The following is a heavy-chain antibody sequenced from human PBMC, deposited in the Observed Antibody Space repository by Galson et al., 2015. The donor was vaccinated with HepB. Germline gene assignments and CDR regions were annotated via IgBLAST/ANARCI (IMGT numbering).Heavy chain of an antibody. CDR2: IYSGGST. CDR1: GLTVSSNY. CDR3: ARDPSGDYGDRKGMDYYYYMDV. J-gene: IGHJ6*03. Sequence: SLRLSCAVSGLTVSSNYMSWVRQAPGKGLEWVSVIYSGGSTYYADSVKGRFTISRDNSKNTLYLQMNSLRAEDTAVYYCARDPSGDYGDRKGMDYYYYMDVWGKGTTVTVSS. V-gene: IGHV3-66*01. D-gene: IGHD4-17*01.